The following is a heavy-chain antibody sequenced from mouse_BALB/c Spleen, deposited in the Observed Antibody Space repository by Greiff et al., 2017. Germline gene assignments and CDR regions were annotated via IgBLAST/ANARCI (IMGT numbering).Heavy chain of an antibody. Sequence: DLVKPGASVKLSCKASGYTFTSYWINWIKQRPGQGLEWIGRIAPGSGSTYYNEMFKGKATLTVDTSSSTAYIQLSSLSSEDSAVYVCARRGIYDGYSYYYAMDYWGQGTSVTVSS. V-gene: IGHV1S41*01. CDR2: IAPGSGST. J-gene: IGHJ4*01. CDR3: ARRGIYDGYSYYYAMDY. D-gene: IGHD2-3*01. CDR1: GYTFTSYW.